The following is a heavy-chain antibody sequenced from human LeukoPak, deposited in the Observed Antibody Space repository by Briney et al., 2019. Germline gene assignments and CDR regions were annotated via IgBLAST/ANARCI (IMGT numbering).Heavy chain of an antibody. Sequence: ASVKVSCKASRYTFTSYGISWLRQAPGQGLEWLGWISGYNGNTNYAQKFQGRVTMTTDTPTSTAYMDLRSLKSDDTAVYYCAVHDFYSGGYHFDYWGQGTLVTVSS. D-gene: IGHD3-3*01. CDR3: AVHDFYSGGYHFDY. CDR2: ISGYNGNT. V-gene: IGHV1-18*01. J-gene: IGHJ4*02. CDR1: RYTFTSYG.